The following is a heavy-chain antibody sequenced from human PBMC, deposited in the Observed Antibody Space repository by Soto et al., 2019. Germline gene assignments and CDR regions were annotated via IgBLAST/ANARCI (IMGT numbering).Heavy chain of an antibody. CDR3: AREEAASHTHNWFER. D-gene: IGHD6-25*01. Sequence: SETLSLTCTFSVDSVRSGGYYCTWIRQPPGKGLEWLGYINYNGNTNYNASLRGRVTISLDKSKNQFSLKLASLTAADTAVYYCAREEAASHTHNWFERWGQGTQVIVSS. J-gene: IGHJ5*02. V-gene: IGHV4-61*08. CDR2: INYNGNT. CDR1: VDSVRSGGYY.